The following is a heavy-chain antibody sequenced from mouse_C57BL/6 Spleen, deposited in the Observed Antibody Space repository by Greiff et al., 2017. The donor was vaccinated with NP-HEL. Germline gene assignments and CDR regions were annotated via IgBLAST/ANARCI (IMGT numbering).Heavy chain of an antibody. Sequence: QVQLQQSGPELVKPGASVKISCKASGYAFSSSWMNWVKQRPGTGLEWIGRLYPGDGDTNYNGKFKGKATLTADKSSSTAYMQLSSLTSEDSAVYFCAVLITTDYWGQGTTLTVSS. D-gene: IGHD1-1*01. CDR3: AVLITTDY. CDR2: LYPGDGDT. V-gene: IGHV1-82*01. CDR1: GYAFSSSW. J-gene: IGHJ2*01.